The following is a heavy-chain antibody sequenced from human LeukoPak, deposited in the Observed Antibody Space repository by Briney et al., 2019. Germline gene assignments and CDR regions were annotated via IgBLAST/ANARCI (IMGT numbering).Heavy chain of an antibody. D-gene: IGHD2-2*01. CDR3: ASLCSSTSCYEDGAGDFDY. J-gene: IGHJ4*02. CDR1: GGTFSSYA. V-gene: IGHV1-69*04. CDR2: NIPILGIA. Sequence: ASVKVSCKASGGTFSSYAITWVRQAPGQGLEWMGRNIPILGIANYAQKFQGRVTITADKSTSTAYMELSSLRSEDTAVYYCASLCSSTSCYEDGAGDFDYWGQGTLVTVSS.